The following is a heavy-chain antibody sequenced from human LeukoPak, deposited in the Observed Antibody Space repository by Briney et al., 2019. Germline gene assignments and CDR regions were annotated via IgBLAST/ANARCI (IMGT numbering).Heavy chain of an antibody. Sequence: SETLSLTCTVSGGSISSYYWSWIRQPPGKRLEWIGYVYYSGSTNYNPSLKSRVTISVDTSKNQFSLKLSSVTAADTAAYYCARGRGLSHYWGQGTLVTVSS. D-gene: IGHD3-10*01. CDR1: GGSISSYY. CDR2: VYYSGST. V-gene: IGHV4-59*12. CDR3: ARGRGLSHY. J-gene: IGHJ4*02.